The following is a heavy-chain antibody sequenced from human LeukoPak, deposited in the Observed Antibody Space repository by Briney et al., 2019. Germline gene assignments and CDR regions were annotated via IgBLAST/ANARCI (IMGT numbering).Heavy chain of an antibody. CDR2: ISYDGSSK. CDR1: GFTFSSYG. Sequence: GGSLRLSCAASGFTFSSYGMHWVRQAPGKGLEWVAVISYDGSSKYYADSVKGRFTISRDNSKNTLYLQMNSLRAEDTAVYYCAKDSYYYDSSGSPGDYWGQGTLVTVSS. D-gene: IGHD3-22*01. CDR3: AKDSYYYDSSGSPGDY. J-gene: IGHJ4*02. V-gene: IGHV3-30*18.